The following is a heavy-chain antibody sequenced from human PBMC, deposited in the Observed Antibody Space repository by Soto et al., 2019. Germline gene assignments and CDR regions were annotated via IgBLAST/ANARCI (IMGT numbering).Heavy chain of an antibody. D-gene: IGHD1-20*01. V-gene: IGHV1-69*06. CDR2: IIPVFGSP. CDR1: GDTFNSHT. Sequence: VQLVQSGAEVRKPGSSVRVSCETSGDTFNSHTINWLRQAPGQGLEWMGGIIPVFGSPTYAQEFQARLTITADTSTQTAYRELRSMTPDDTALYFCARDITGTHNWFDSWGQGTLVTVSS. J-gene: IGHJ5*01. CDR3: ARDITGTHNWFDS.